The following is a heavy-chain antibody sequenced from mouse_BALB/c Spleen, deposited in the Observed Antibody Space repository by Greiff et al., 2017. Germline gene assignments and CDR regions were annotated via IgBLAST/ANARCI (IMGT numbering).Heavy chain of an antibody. CDR3: ARRDYHDYD. V-gene: IGHV1-7*01. J-gene: IGHJ3*01. CDR2: INPSTGYT. D-gene: IGHD2-4*01. Sequence: QVQLQQSGAELAKPGASVKMSCKASGYTFTSYWMHWVKQRPGQGLEWIGYINPSTGYTEYNQKFKDRATLTADKSSSTAYMQLRSLISEDSAVYYCARRDYHDYDWGQGTLVTVSA. CDR1: GYTFTSYW.